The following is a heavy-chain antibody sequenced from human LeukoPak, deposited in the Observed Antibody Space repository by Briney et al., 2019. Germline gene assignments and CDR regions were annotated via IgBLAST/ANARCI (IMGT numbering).Heavy chain of an antibody. J-gene: IGHJ4*02. CDR2: ISSSGSTI. Sequence: GGSLRLSCAASGFTFSSYEMNWVRQAPGKGLECVSYISSSGSTIYYADSVKGRFTISRDNSKNTLYLQMNSLRAEDTAVYYCARVVDHDYGDYYLDYWGQGTLVTVSS. V-gene: IGHV3-48*03. CDR1: GFTFSSYE. CDR3: ARVVDHDYGDYYLDY. D-gene: IGHD4-17*01.